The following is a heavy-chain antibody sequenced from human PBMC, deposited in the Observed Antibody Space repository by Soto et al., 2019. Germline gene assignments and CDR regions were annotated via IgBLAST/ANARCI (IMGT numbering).Heavy chain of an antibody. CDR3: ARVPSSSGRAHFDY. V-gene: IGHV3-30-3*01. Sequence: QVQLVESGGGVVQPGRSLRLSCAASGFTFSSYAMHWVRQAPGKGLEWVAVISYDGSNKYYADSVKGRFTISRDNSKNTLYLPMNSMLAEDTAVYYCARVPSSSGRAHFDYWGPGTLVTVSS. D-gene: IGHD2-15*01. J-gene: IGHJ4*02. CDR2: ISYDGSNK. CDR1: GFTFSSYA.